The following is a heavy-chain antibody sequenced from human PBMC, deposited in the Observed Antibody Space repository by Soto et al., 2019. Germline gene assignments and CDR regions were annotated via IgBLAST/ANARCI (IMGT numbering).Heavy chain of an antibody. V-gene: IGHV3-11*01. D-gene: IGHD6-19*01. CDR1: GFIFSDYY. CDR3: ARDVAGWFGSGGMDV. CDR2: ISSSGSTI. Sequence: QVQLVESGGGLVKPGGSLRLSCAASGFIFSDYYMNWIRQAPGKGLEWVSYISSSGSTIYYADSVKGRFTNSRDNANYSVYLQMTSLSAEDTAVFYCARDVAGWFGSGGMDVWGQGTTVTVSS. J-gene: IGHJ6*02.